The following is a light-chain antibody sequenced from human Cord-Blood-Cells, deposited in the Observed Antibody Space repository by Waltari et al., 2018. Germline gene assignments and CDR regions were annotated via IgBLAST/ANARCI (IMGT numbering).Light chain of an antibody. J-gene: IGLJ3*02. CDR1: SSDVGGYNY. V-gene: IGLV2-11*01. CDR3: CSYAGSYTWV. CDR2: DVS. Sequence: QSALTQPRSVSGSPGQSVTISCTGTSSDVGGYNYVPWYQQHQGKAPNRMIYDVSKRPSGVPDRFSGSKSGNTASLTISGLQAEDEADYYCCSYAGSYTWVFGGGTKLTVL.